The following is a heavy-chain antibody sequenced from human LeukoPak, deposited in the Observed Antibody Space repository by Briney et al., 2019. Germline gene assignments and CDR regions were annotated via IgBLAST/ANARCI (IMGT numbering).Heavy chain of an antibody. J-gene: IGHJ4*02. Sequence: GGSLRLSCAASGFTFINYWMHWVRQAPGKGLVWVSRVNADGSDTNYADSVKGRFTISRDSAKNTLYLQMHSLRAEDTAVYYCAREDEVTTTFDYWGQGTLVTVSS. D-gene: IGHD1-14*01. CDR3: AREDEVTTTFDY. CDR2: VNADGSDT. CDR1: GFTFINYW. V-gene: IGHV3-74*01.